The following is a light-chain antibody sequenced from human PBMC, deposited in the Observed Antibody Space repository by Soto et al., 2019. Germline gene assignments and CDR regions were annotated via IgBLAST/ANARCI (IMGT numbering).Light chain of an antibody. CDR2: EAS. J-gene: IGKJ4*01. Sequence: DIQMTQSPSTLSASVGDRVTITCRASQSISYWLAWYQQKPGKAPKLLIYEASNLESGVPSRFSGSGSGTEFTLTITGLQPDDSATYYCQQYDRYSPTFGGGTKVDI. V-gene: IGKV1-5*01. CDR3: QQYDRYSPT. CDR1: QSISYW.